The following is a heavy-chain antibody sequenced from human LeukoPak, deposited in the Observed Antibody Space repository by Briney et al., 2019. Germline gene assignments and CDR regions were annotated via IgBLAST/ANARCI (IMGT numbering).Heavy chain of an antibody. V-gene: IGHV1-2*02. CDR2: INPNSGGT. CDR3: ARGLGRTYYDFWSGYYPRDY. D-gene: IGHD3-3*01. Sequence: ASVKVSCKASGYTFTGYYMRWVRQAPGQGLEWLGWINPNSGGTNYAQKFQGRVTMTRDTSISTAYMGLSRLRSDDTAVYYCARGLGRTYYDFWSGYYPRDYWGQGTLVTVSS. J-gene: IGHJ4*02. CDR1: GYTFTGYY.